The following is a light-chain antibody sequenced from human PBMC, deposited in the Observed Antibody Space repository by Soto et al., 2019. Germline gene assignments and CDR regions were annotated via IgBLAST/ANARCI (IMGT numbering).Light chain of an antibody. CDR3: AAWDDSLNGPV. V-gene: IGLV1-44*01. Sequence: QSALTQPPSASATPGQRVTISCSGSSSNVEYNSVVWYQQLPGMAPKLLIYTNNQRPSGVPDRFSGSKSGTSASLAISGLQSEDEADYYCAAWDDSLNGPVFGGGTKLTVL. J-gene: IGLJ3*02. CDR2: TNN. CDR1: SSNVEYNS.